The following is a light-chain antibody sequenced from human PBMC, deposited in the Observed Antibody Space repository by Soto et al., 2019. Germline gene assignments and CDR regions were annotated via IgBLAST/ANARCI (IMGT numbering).Light chain of an antibody. V-gene: IGLV2-14*03. CDR3: SSYGGHSAPVV. J-gene: IGLJ2*01. Sequence: QLVLTQPASVSGSPGQSITISCTGSSSDVGAYDYVSWYQQHPGNAPKLVIYDVSYRPSGVSNRFSGSKSGNTASLTISGLQAEDETFYYCSSYGGHSAPVVFGGGTKVTVL. CDR2: DVS. CDR1: SSDVGAYDY.